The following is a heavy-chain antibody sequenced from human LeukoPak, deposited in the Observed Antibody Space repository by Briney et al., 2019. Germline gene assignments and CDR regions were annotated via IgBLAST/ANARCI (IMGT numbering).Heavy chain of an antibody. CDR1: GFTFTSHW. J-gene: IGHJ5*02. V-gene: IGHV3-7*01. CDR2: INQDGSEK. Sequence: GGSLRLSCAASGFTFTSHWMSWVRQTPGKGLECVANINQDGSEKYYVDSVKSRFTISRDNAKNSLYLQMNSLRAEDTAVYYCARDGPWGQGTLVTVSS. CDR3: ARDGP.